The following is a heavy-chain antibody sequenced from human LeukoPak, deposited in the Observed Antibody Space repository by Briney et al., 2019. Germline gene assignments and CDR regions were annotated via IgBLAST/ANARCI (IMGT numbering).Heavy chain of an antibody. D-gene: IGHD2-15*01. Sequence: PSETLSLTCTVSGGSISSGDYYWSWIRQPPGKGLEWIGYIYYSGSTYYNSSLKSRVTISVDTSKNQFSLKLSSVTAADTAVYYCARQIGDLGYCSGGSCYYFDYWGQGTLVTVSS. CDR2: IYYSGST. J-gene: IGHJ4*02. CDR3: ARQIGDLGYCSGGSCYYFDY. CDR1: GGSISSGDYY. V-gene: IGHV4-30-4*01.